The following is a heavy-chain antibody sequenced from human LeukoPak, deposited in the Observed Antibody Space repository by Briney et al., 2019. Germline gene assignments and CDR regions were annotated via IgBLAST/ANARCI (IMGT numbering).Heavy chain of an antibody. CDR2: MNPNSGNT. Sequence: ASVKVSCKASGYTFTSYDINWVRQATGQGLEWMGWMNPNSGNTGYAQKFQGRVAMTRDTSINTAYLDLYSLRSEDTAVYYCARGYSPSVRTTGNDYWGQGTLVTASS. D-gene: IGHD1-1*01. J-gene: IGHJ4*02. CDR3: ARGYSPSVRTTGNDY. V-gene: IGHV1-8*01. CDR1: GYTFTSYD.